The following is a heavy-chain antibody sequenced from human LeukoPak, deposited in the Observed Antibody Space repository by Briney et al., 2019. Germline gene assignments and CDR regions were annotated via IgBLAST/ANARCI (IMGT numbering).Heavy chain of an antibody. D-gene: IGHD2-21*01. J-gene: IGHJ5*02. Sequence: PGGSLRLSCVASGFTFSENWMHRVRQAPGKGLEWVALMWYDGSDKYYADSVKGRFTISRDNSKNTLYLQMNSLRAEDTAGYYFSKDGGGYCGGGGSSGAWCDPWGQGTLFT. CDR2: MWYDGSDK. CDR3: SKDGGGYCGGGGSSGAWCDP. V-gene: IGHV3-33*06. CDR1: GFTFSENW.